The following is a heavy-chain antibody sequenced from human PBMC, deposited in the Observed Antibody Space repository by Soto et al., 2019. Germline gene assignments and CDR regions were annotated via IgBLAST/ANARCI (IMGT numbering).Heavy chain of an antibody. CDR2: ISGSGGST. V-gene: IGHV3-23*01. J-gene: IGHJ4*02. D-gene: IGHD2-8*01. Sequence: EVQLLESGGGLVQPGGSLRLSCAASGFTFSSYAMSWVRQAPGKGLEWVSAISGSGGSTYYADSVKGRSTISRDNSKNTLYLQMTSLRAEDTAVYYCAKRLMVYATFDYWGQGTLVTVAS. CDR1: GFTFSSYA. CDR3: AKRLMVYATFDY.